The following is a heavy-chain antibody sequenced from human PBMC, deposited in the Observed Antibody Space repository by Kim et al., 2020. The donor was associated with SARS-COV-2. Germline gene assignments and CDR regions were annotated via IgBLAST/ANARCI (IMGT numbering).Heavy chain of an antibody. CDR3: ARVVHSSDWYFFDY. Sequence: GGSLRLSCAAYGFSFSTYAMQWVRQAPGKGLDYVAAISTNGGSTNYADSVKGRFTISRDNSKNTFYLQMGSLRPEDMAVYYCARVVHSSDWYFFDYWGQGTLVTGSS. D-gene: IGHD6-19*01. CDR1: GFSFSTYA. J-gene: IGHJ4*02. CDR2: ISTNGGST. V-gene: IGHV3-64*02.